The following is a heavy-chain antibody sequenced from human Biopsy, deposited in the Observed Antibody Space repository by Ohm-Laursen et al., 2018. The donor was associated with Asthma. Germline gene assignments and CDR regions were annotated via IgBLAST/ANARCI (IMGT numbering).Heavy chain of an antibody. D-gene: IGHD3-22*01. CDR1: NGSITSGDYY. CDR2: SHFSGNT. J-gene: IGHJ4*02. CDR3: ARAQEYYDSRGYYRSFDY. Sequence: TLSLTCTVSNGSITSGDYYWTWIRQHPGKGAAWIGFSHFSGNTYYDPSLKSRVSISIDTSKNQYSLKLSTVTAADTAVYYCARAQEYYDSRGYYRSFDYWGQGTLVTVSS. V-gene: IGHV4-31*03.